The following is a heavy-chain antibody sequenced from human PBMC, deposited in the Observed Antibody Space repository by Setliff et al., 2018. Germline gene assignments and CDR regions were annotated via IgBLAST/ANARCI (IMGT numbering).Heavy chain of an antibody. CDR1: GFTFTDYW. Sequence: RPGGSLRLSCAASGFTFTDYWMTWVRQAPGKGLEWVSGINWDGRSIGYADSVKGRFTISRDNAKNSLYLQMNSLRVEDTALYHCVRLGTVAAGDWGQGTLVTVSS. D-gene: IGHD6-19*01. V-gene: IGHV3-20*01. CDR3: VRLGTVAAGD. J-gene: IGHJ4*02. CDR2: INWDGRSI.